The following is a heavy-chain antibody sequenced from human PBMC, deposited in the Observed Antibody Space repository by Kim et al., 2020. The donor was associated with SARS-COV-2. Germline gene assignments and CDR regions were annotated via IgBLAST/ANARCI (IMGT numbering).Heavy chain of an antibody. CDR1: GGSISSYF. CDR2: IYTSGST. Sequence: SETLSLTCTVSGGSISSYFWSWIRQSAGKGLEWIGRIYTSGSTNYNPSLKSRVTMSVDTSKNQIYLRLSSVTAADTAVYYCARDQLTVRVSQYGMDVWGQGTTVIVSS. V-gene: IGHV4-4*07. CDR3: ARDQLTVRVSQYGMDV. D-gene: IGHD3-10*01. J-gene: IGHJ6*02.